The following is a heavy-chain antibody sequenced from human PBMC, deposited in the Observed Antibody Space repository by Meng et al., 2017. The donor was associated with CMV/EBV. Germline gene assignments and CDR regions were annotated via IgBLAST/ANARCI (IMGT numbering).Heavy chain of an antibody. V-gene: IGHV3-74*03. Sequence: LRLACAASGFTFRSSWMHWVRQVPGKRPEGVSCLNSDGSSTTYLYSVKGRFTISRDNAKNTLYLQMASLRVEDTAVYYCARGSALNSNWGQGTLVTVSS. CDR3: ARGSALNSN. D-gene: IGHD2-21*01. CDR2: LNSDGSST. CDR1: GFTFRSSW. J-gene: IGHJ4*02.